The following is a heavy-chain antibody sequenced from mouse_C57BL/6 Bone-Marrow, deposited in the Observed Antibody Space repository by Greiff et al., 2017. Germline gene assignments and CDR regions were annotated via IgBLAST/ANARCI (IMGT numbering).Heavy chain of an antibody. CDR3: ARQYPFDY. CDR2: ISGGGGNT. J-gene: IGHJ2*01. Sequence: DVTLVESGGGLVKPGGSLKLSCAASGFTFSSYTMSWVRQTPEKRLEWVATISGGGGNTYYPDSVKGRFTISRDNATNTLYLQMSSLGSEDTALYYCARQYPFDYWGQGTTLTVSS. CDR1: GFTFSSYT. D-gene: IGHD5-1*01. V-gene: IGHV5-9*01.